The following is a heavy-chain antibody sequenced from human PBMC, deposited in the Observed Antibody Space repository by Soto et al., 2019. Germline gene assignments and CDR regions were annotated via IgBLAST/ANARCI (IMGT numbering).Heavy chain of an antibody. CDR3: ARTWIRFGPNEY. J-gene: IGHJ4*02. V-gene: IGHV3-21*01. Sequence: GGSLRLSLEASGFAFNSYGITWVRQGPGKGLEWVSFISGSSGHIYYGDSVRGRFTISRDNAKKSVYLQMNSLRVEDTAIYYCARTWIRFGPNEYWGQGSPVTVSS. CDR2: ISGSSGHI. D-gene: IGHD3-16*01. CDR1: GFAFNSYG.